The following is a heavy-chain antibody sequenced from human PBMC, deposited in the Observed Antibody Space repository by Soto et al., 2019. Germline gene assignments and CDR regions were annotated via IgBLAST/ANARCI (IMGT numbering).Heavy chain of an antibody. CDR2: IIPIFGTT. Sequence: QVQLVQSGAEVKKPGSSVKVSCKASGGTFSSYPLSWVRQAPGQGLEWMGGIIPIFGTTKYAQKFQGRVTIIADESRTTAYMELSSLRSEDTAVYYCAMIDYSSGSDYWGQGTLVTVSS. CDR3: AMIDYSSGSDY. D-gene: IGHD6-19*01. V-gene: IGHV1-69*01. J-gene: IGHJ4*02. CDR1: GGTFSSYP.